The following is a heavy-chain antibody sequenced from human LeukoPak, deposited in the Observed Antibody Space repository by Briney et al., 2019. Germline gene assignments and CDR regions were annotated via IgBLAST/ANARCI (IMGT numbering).Heavy chain of an antibody. V-gene: IGHV4-61*08. CDR2: IYYNGIS. CDR1: GGSISSSGYY. CDR3: ARGCAWHGGCLNC. D-gene: IGHD3-10*01. Sequence: SETQSLTCTVSGGSISSSGYYWGWIRQPPGKGLEWIAYIYYNGISNYNPSLKSRVIISVDSSKNQFSLKLTSVTAADTAVYYCARGCAWHGGCLNCWGQGALVTVSS. J-gene: IGHJ4*02.